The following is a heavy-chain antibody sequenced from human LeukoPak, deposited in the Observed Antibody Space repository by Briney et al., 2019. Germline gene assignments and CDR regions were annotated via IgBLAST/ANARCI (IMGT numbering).Heavy chain of an antibody. Sequence: GGSLRLSCAASGFTFSSYALHWVRQAPGKGLEWVAFIRYDGSNKYYADSVKGRFTISRDNSKNTLYLQMNSLRAEDTAVYYCAKDPLEWLLYFDYWGQGTLVTVSS. J-gene: IGHJ4*02. CDR1: GFTFSSYA. D-gene: IGHD3-3*01. V-gene: IGHV3-30*02. CDR2: IRYDGSNK. CDR3: AKDPLEWLLYFDY.